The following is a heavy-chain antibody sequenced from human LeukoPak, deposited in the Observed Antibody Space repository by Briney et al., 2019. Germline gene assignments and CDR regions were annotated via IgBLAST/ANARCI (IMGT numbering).Heavy chain of an antibody. CDR1: GFTFSSYA. CDR3: AKDPRSSTSYPSDY. D-gene: IGHD2-2*01. CDR2: ISGSGGST. J-gene: IGHJ4*02. Sequence: GGSLRLSCAASGFTFSSYAMSWVRQAPGKGLEWVSAISGSGGSTYYADSVKGRFTISRDNSKNTLYLQMNSLRAEDTAVYYCAKDPRSSTSYPSDYWGQGTLVTVSS. V-gene: IGHV3-23*01.